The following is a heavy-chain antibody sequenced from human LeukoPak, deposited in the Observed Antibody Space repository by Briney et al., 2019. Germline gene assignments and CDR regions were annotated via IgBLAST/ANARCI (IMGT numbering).Heavy chain of an antibody. CDR2: ISGSGGST. CDR1: GFTFSSYA. J-gene: IGHJ4*02. D-gene: IGHD3-22*01. V-gene: IGHV3-23*01. Sequence: GGSLRLSCAASGFTFSSYAMSWVRQAPGKGLEWVSAISGSGGSTYYADSVKGRFTISRDNSKNTLYLQMNSLRAEDTAVYDCAKDCDPYDSSGYFDYWGQGTLVTVSS. CDR3: AKDCDPYDSSGYFDY.